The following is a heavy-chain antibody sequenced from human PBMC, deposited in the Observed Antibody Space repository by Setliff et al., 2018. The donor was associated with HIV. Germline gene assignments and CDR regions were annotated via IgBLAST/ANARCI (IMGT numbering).Heavy chain of an antibody. CDR2: ISSSSYYI. V-gene: IGHV3-21*01. J-gene: IGHJ4*02. CDR3: ASIELAAMVPVDY. Sequence: GSLRLSCAASGFTFSSYTMNWVRQAPGKGREWVSSISSSSYYIYYADSVKGRFTISRDNAKNSLFLQMNSLRAEDTAVYYCASIELAAMVPVDYWGQGTLVTVSS. D-gene: IGHD5-18*01. CDR1: GFTFSSYT.